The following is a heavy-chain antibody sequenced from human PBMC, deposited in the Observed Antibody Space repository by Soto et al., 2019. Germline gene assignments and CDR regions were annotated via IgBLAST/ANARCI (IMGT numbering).Heavy chain of an antibody. Sequence: GGSLRLSCAASGFTFSNAWMNWVPQAPGKGLEWVGRIKSKTDGGTTDYAAPVKGRFTISRDDSKNTLYLQMNSLKTEDTAVYYCTTDLFVPRWFGESLDAFDIWGQGTMVTVSS. D-gene: IGHD3-10*01. CDR3: TTDLFVPRWFGESLDAFDI. CDR1: GFTFSNAW. CDR2: IKSKTDGGTT. V-gene: IGHV3-15*07. J-gene: IGHJ3*02.